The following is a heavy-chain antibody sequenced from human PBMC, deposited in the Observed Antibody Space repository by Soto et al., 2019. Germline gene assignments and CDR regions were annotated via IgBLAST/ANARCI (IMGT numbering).Heavy chain of an antibody. J-gene: IGHJ5*02. V-gene: IGHV3-23*01. D-gene: IGHD3-10*01. Sequence: VSGGDLVQPGGSLTLSCGASGFTFDNHAMSWVRQAPGKGLEWVSAISGNAVATYYADSVKGRFTISRDNSNNMVYLQMNRLRAEDTGIYYCVKDAISMVRGTNNWFDPWGQGTLVTVSS. CDR1: GFTFDNHA. CDR3: VKDAISMVRGTNNWFDP. CDR2: ISGNAVAT.